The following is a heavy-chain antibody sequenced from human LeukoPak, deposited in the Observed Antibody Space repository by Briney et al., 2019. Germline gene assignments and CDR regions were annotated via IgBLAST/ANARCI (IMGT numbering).Heavy chain of an antibody. CDR3: ARDTRDFDDY. Sequence: PSETLSLTCTVSGGSISSGGYYWSWIRQHPGQGLEWIGYIYYSGSTYYNPSLKSRVTISVDTSKNQFSLKLSSVTAADTAVYYCARDTRDFDDYWGQGTLVTVSS. V-gene: IGHV4-31*03. CDR2: IYYSGST. D-gene: IGHD3-9*01. J-gene: IGHJ4*02. CDR1: GGSISSGGYY.